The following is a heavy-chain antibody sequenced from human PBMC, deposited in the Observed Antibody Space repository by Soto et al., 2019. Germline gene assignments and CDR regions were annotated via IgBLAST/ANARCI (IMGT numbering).Heavy chain of an antibody. J-gene: IGHJ5*02. V-gene: IGHV4-30-4*01. CDR2: IYYSGST. Sequence: SETLSLTCTVSDGSISSGDYYWSWIRQPPGKGLEWIGYIYYSGSTYYNPSLKSRVTISVDTSKNQFSLKLSSVTAADTAVYYCARGSVDTAMENNWFDPWGQGTLVTVSS. D-gene: IGHD5-18*01. CDR3: ARGSVDTAMENNWFDP. CDR1: DGSISSGDYY.